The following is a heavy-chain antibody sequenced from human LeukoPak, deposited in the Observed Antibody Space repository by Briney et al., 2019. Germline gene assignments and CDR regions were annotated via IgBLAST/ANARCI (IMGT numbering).Heavy chain of an antibody. D-gene: IGHD3-9*01. J-gene: IGHJ3*02. CDR1: GFTVSSNY. V-gene: IGHV3-53*01. Sequence: GGSLRLSCAASGFTVSSNYMSWVRQAPGKGLEWVSVIYSGGSTYYADSVKGRFTISRDNSKNTLYLQMNSLRAEDTAVYYCAKDYDYDILTGTQGAFDIWGQGTMVTVSS. CDR2: IYSGGST. CDR3: AKDYDYDILTGTQGAFDI.